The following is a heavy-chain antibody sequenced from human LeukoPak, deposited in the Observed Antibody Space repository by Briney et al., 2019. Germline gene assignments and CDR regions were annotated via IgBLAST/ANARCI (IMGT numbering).Heavy chain of an antibody. CDR1: GYTFTSYY. CDR2: INPSGGST. Sequence: ASVKVSCKASGYTFTSYYMHWVRQAPGQGLEWMGIINPSGGSTSYAQKFQGKGTMTRDTATSTVYMELSSLRSEDTAVYYCARDIVVVPAATEDYSYYGMDVWGKGTTVTVSS. J-gene: IGHJ6*04. D-gene: IGHD2-2*01. V-gene: IGHV1-46*01. CDR3: ARDIVVVPAATEDYSYYGMDV.